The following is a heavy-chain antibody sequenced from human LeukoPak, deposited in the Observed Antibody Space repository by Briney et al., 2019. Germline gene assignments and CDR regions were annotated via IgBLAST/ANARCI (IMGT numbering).Heavy chain of an antibody. CDR1: GGTFSSYA. D-gene: IGHD3-22*01. CDR3: ARPRGGYPKHYYYGMDV. CDR2: IIPIFGTA. V-gene: IGHV1-69*13. J-gene: IGHJ6*02. Sequence: SVKVSCKASGGTFSSYAISWVRQAPGQGLEWMGGIIPIFGTANYAQKFQGRVTITVDESTSTAYMELSSLRSEDTAVYYCARPRGGYPKHYYYGMDVWGQGTTVTVSS.